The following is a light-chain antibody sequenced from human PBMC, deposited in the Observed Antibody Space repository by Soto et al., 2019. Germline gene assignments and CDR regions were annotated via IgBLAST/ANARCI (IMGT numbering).Light chain of an antibody. V-gene: IGLV2-14*03. Sequence: SPPTQPAAGPDAPGQTTTISRTETKRDVGGSNFVSWYQQHPGKPPKLIIYDVANRPSGVSNRFSGSKSGSTASLIISRLQTEDEADYYCVSYTSSPPYVFGTGSKVTVL. CDR3: VSYTSSPPYV. J-gene: IGLJ1*01. CDR2: DVA. CDR1: KRDVGGSNF.